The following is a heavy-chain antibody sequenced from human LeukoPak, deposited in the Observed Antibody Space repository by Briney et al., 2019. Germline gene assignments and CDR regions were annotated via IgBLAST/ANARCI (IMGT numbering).Heavy chain of an antibody. CDR1: GYTFTSYY. V-gene: IGHV1-2*02. Sequence: ASVKVSCKASGYTFTSYYIHWVRQAPGQGLEWMGWINPNSGGTNYAQKFQGRVTMTRDTAISTAYMELSRLRSDDTAVYSCARGDSGPDYWGQGTLVTVSS. J-gene: IGHJ4*02. CDR3: ARGDSGPDY. CDR2: INPNSGGT. D-gene: IGHD4-17*01.